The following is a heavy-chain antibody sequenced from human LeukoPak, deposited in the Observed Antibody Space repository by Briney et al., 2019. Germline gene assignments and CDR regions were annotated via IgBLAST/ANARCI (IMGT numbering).Heavy chain of an antibody. CDR3: ARGYDSHYYYYFMDV. Sequence: SVKVSCKASGDTFSSYAISWVRQATGQGLEWMGGIIPIFGTANYAQKFQGRVTITTDESTSTAYMELSSLRSEDTAVYYCARGYDSHYYYYFMDVWGKGTTVSVSS. D-gene: IGHD3-16*01. J-gene: IGHJ6*03. V-gene: IGHV1-69*05. CDR1: GDTFSSYA. CDR2: IIPIFGTA.